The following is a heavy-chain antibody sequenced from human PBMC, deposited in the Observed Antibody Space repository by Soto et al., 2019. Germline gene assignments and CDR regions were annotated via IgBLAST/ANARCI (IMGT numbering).Heavy chain of an antibody. Sequence: SETLSLTCGVSDGTIRSPDWWTWVRQPPGKGLEWIGEIFQSGSTNYTPSLESRVTISVDKSKNQFSLTLTSVTAADTAVYFCARGRGRYSSGWSWFDPWGQGTLVPGSS. CDR2: IFQSGST. D-gene: IGHD6-19*01. CDR1: DGTIRSPDW. V-gene: IGHV4-4*02. J-gene: IGHJ5*02. CDR3: ARGRGRYSSGWSWFDP.